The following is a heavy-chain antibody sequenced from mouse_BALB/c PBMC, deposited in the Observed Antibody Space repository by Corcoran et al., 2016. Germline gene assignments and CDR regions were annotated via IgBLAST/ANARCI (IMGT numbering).Heavy chain of an antibody. J-gene: IGHJ3*01. CDR1: GFNIKDTY. CDR3: ARRLSRVFAY. CDR2: IDPANGNT. D-gene: IGHD1-1*02. Sequence: EVQLQQSGAELVKPGASVPLSCTASGFNIKDTYMHWVTQRPEQGLEWIGRIDPANGNTKYDPKFQGKATITADTSSNTAYLQLSSLTSEDTAVYYCARRLSRVFAYWGQGTLVTVSA. V-gene: IGHV14-3*02.